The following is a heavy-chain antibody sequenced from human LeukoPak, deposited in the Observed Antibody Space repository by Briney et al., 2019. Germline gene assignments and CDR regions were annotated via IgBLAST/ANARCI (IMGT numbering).Heavy chain of an antibody. V-gene: IGHV1-2*02. CDR1: GYTFTDYY. J-gene: IGHJ4*02. CDR2: INPNSGGT. Sequence: ASVKVSCKASGYTFTDYYMHWVRQAPGQGLEWMGWINPNSGGTDYAQKFQARVTMTRDTSISTAYKELSRLRSDDTAVYYCARGNSRGVYYFDYWGQGTLVTVSS. CDR3: ARGNSRGVYYFDY. D-gene: IGHD4-11*01.